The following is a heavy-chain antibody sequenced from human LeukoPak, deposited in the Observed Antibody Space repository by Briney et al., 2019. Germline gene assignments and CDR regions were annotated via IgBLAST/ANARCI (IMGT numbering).Heavy chain of an antibody. V-gene: IGHV3-9*03. D-gene: IGHD1-26*01. CDR2: ISWNSGSI. CDR3: AKLATTGAFDI. CDR1: GFTFDDYA. J-gene: IGHJ3*02. Sequence: PGRSLRLSCAASGFTFDDYAMHWVRQAPGKGPEWVSGISWNSGSIGYADSVKGRFTISRDNAKNSLYLQMNSLRAEDMALYYCAKLATTGAFDIWGQGTMVTVSS.